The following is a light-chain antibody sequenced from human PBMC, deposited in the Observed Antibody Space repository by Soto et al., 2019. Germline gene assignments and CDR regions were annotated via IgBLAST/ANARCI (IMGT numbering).Light chain of an antibody. J-gene: IGKJ5*01. CDR1: QSISTY. Sequence: DIQMTQSPSSLSASIGDRVTITCRAAQSISTYLHWYQQRPGKAPKLLIYSASSLQRGVPSRFSGSCSGTDCTLTINTLHPEDVATYYCQQSYSTPITFGQGTRLEIK. CDR3: QQSYSTPIT. CDR2: SAS. V-gene: IGKV1-39*01.